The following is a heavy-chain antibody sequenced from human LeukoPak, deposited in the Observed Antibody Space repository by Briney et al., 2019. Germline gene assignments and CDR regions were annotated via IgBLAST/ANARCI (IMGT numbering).Heavy chain of an antibody. Sequence: ASVKVSCKASGYTFTGYYMHWVRQAPGQGLEWMGRINPNSGGTNYAQKFPGRVTMHSDTSISTSYMGLRRLSSDDTAVYYCLVATTGSYYYYYMDVWGKGTTVTVSS. J-gene: IGHJ6*03. CDR1: GYTFTGYY. CDR2: INPNSGGT. CDR3: LVATTGSYYYYYMDV. D-gene: IGHD2-15*01. V-gene: IGHV1-2*06.